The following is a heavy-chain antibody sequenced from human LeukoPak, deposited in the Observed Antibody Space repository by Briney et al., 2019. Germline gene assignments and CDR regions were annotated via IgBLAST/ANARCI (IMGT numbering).Heavy chain of an antibody. Sequence: GGSLRLSCAASGFTFSSYSMNWVRQAPGKGLEWVSYISSSSSTIYYADSVKGRFTISRDNAKNSLYLQMNSLRAEDTAVYYCARMPAAASDYWGQGTLVTVSS. CDR3: ARMPAAASDY. J-gene: IGHJ4*02. CDR1: GFTFSSYS. V-gene: IGHV3-48*01. CDR2: ISSSSSTI. D-gene: IGHD6-13*01.